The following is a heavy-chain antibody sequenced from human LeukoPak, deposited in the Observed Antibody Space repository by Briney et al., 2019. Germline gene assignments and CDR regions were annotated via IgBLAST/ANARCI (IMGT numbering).Heavy chain of an antibody. CDR3: ATSYYGSGPLDY. Sequence: GASVKVSCTVSGYTLTELSMHWVRQAPGKGLEWMGGFDPEDGETIYAQKFQGRVTMTEDTSTDTAYMELSSLRSEDTAVYYCATSYYGSGPLDYWGQGTLVTVSS. J-gene: IGHJ4*02. V-gene: IGHV1-24*01. CDR1: GYTLTELS. CDR2: FDPEDGET. D-gene: IGHD3-10*01.